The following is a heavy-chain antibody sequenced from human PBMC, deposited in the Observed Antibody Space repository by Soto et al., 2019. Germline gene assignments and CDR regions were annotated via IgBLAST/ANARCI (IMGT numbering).Heavy chain of an antibody. J-gene: IGHJ6*02. CDR1: GGTFSSYA. V-gene: IGHV1-69*13. CDR3: ARQWLKDYYYYYGMDV. D-gene: IGHD6-19*01. Sequence: SVKVSCKASGGTFSSYAISWVRQAPGQGLEWMGGIIPIFGTANYAQKFQGRVTITADESTSTAYMELSSLRSEDTAVYYCARQWLKDYYYYYGMDVWVQGTTVTVSS. CDR2: IIPIFGTA.